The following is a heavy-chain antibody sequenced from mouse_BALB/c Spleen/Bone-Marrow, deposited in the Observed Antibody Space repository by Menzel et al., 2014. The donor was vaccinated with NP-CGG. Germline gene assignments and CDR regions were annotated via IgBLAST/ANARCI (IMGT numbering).Heavy chain of an antibody. CDR1: GFTFSDYY. CDR3: ARPLYDGYYVAY. V-gene: IGHV5-12*01. J-gene: IGHJ3*01. Sequence: EVKLEESGGGLVQPGGSLKLSCAPSGFTFSDYYMYWVRQTPEKRLEWVAYISNGGGSTYYPDTVKGRFTISRDNAKNTLYLQMSRLKSEDTAMYYCARPLYDGYYVAYWGQGTLDTVSA. D-gene: IGHD2-3*01. CDR2: ISNGGGST.